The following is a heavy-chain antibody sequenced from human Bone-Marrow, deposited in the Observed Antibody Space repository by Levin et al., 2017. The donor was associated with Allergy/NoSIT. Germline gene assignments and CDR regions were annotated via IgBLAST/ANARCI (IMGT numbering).Heavy chain of an antibody. Sequence: ASVKVSCKASGYTFTGYYMHWVRQAPGQGLEWMGWITPNSGVTKYAQKFQGRVTVTGDTSISTAYMELSRLKSDDTAVYYCARGSRGWEKVHTYGLDVWGQGTTVTVSS. J-gene: IGHJ6*02. D-gene: IGHD1-26*01. CDR3: ARGSRGWEKVHTYGLDV. V-gene: IGHV1-2*02. CDR1: GYTFTGYY. CDR2: ITPNSGVT.